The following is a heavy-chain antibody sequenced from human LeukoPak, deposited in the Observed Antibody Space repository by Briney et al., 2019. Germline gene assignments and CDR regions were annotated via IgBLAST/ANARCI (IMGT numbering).Heavy chain of an antibody. J-gene: IGHJ4*02. Sequence: PGGSLRLSCAASGFTFNSYAMHWVRQAPGKGLEYVLAISTSGGSTYYANSVKGRFTVSRDNSKNTLYLQVGSLTAEDMAVYYCARDQGAVVRGWTYFDYWGQGTLVTVSS. D-gene: IGHD3-10*01. CDR1: GFTFNSYA. CDR2: ISTSGGST. CDR3: ARDQGAVVRGWTYFDY. V-gene: IGHV3-64*01.